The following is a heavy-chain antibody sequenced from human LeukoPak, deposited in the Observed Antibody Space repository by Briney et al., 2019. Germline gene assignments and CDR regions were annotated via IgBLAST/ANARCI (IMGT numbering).Heavy chain of an antibody. V-gene: IGHV4-39*01. Sequence: PSETLSLTCTVSGGSISSSSYYWGWIRQPPGKGLEWIGSIYYSGSTYFNPSLKSRVNISVDTYKNQFSLKLSSVTAADTAVYYCARLWQNWFDPWGQGTLVTVSS. CDR1: GGSISSSSYY. CDR2: IYYSGST. CDR3: ARLWQNWFDP. J-gene: IGHJ5*02.